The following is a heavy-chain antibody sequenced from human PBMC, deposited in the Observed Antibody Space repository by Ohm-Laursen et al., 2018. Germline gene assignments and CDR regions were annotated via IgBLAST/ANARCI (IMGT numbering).Heavy chain of an antibody. V-gene: IGHV3-30*03. J-gene: IGHJ4*02. Sequence: SLRLSCSASGFNFETSVMNWVRQAPGKGLEWVGVISYDGSNEYYAESVKGRFTMSRDNSKNTVYVQMNSLRAEDTAIYYCARDPIDNNGYNPDYWGQGTLVTVSS. CDR2: ISYDGSNE. CDR1: GFNFETSV. CDR3: ARDPIDNNGYNPDY. D-gene: IGHD1-14*01.